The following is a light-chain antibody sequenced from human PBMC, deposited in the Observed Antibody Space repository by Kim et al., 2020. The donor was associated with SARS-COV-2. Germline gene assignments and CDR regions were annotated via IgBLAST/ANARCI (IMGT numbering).Light chain of an antibody. CDR3: QSYDSSSHVV. Sequence: PVTISGTRSSGSVAGNQVQGYQQRPGSAPTTVICEHDQRPSGVPDRFSGSIDSSSNSASLTISGLKTEDEADYYCQSYDSSSHVVFGGGTQLTVL. V-gene: IGLV6-57*03. CDR2: EHD. CDR1: SGSVAGNQ. J-gene: IGLJ2*01.